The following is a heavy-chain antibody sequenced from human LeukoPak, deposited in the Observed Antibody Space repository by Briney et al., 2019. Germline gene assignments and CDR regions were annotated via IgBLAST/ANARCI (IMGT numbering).Heavy chain of an antibody. CDR2: ISSSSSGI. CDR1: GFTFNTYS. D-gene: IGHD6-13*01. Sequence: GGSLRLSCGVSGFTFNTYSMNWVRQAPGKGLEWVSYISSSSSGIYYADSVKGRFTISRDNAKNSLYLQMNSLRVEDTAVYYCASLYSSSWYLDRWGQGTLVTVSS. J-gene: IGHJ4*02. V-gene: IGHV3-48*04. CDR3: ASLYSSSWYLDR.